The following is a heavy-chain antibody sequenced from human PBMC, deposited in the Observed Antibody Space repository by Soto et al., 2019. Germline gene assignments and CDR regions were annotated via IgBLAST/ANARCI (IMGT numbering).Heavy chain of an antibody. D-gene: IGHD3-22*01. J-gene: IGHJ4*02. CDR2: INPNSGGT. V-gene: IGHV1-2*02. CDR3: ARDLLAYYYDSSGYHFDY. Sequence: ASVKCSCKASGYTFTGDYMHWVRQAPGQGLEWMGWINPNSGGTNYAQKFQGRVTMTRDTSISTAYMELSRLRSDDTAVYYCARDLLAYYYDSSGYHFDYWGQGTLVTVSS. CDR1: GYTFTGDY.